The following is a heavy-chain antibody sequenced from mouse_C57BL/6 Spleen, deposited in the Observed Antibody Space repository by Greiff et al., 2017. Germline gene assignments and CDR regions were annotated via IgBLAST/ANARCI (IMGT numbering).Heavy chain of an antibody. CDR1: GYAFSSSW. V-gene: IGHV1-82*01. J-gene: IGHJ2*01. D-gene: IGHD6-1*01. CDR2: IYPGDGDT. Sequence: VQLQQSGPELVKPGASVKISCKASGYAFSSSWMNWVKQRPGTGLEWIGRIYPGDGDTNSNGKFKGTATLPADTSSSTAYMHLSSLTSEDSALSFCAKSAQSLDFWGTGTTLTVSS. CDR3: AKSAQSLDF.